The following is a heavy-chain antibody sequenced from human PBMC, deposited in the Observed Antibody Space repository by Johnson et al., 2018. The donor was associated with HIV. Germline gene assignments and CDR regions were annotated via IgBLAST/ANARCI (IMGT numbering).Heavy chain of an antibody. D-gene: IGHD2-21*02. V-gene: IGHV3-33*06. Sequence: QVQLVESGGGVVQPGRSLRLSCAASGFIFSSYGMHWVRQAPGKGLEWVAVIWYDGSNKYYADSVKGRFPISRDNSKNTLYLQMNSLRAEDTAVYYCAKDKAVVTALYDAFDIWGQGTMVTVSS. CDR2: IWYDGSNK. CDR3: AKDKAVVTALYDAFDI. CDR1: GFIFSSYG. J-gene: IGHJ3*02.